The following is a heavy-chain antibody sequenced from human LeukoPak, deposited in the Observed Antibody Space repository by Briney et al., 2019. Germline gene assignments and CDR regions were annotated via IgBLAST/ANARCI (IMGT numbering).Heavy chain of an antibody. Sequence: ASVKVSCKASGYTFTSYYMHWVRQATGQGLEWMGWMNPNSGNTGYAQKFQGRVTITRNTSISTAYMELSSLRSEDTAVYYCARGVKGKYYYGSGSYSYYYYMDVWGKGTTVTVSS. V-gene: IGHV1-8*03. CDR2: MNPNSGNT. CDR1: GYTFTSYY. J-gene: IGHJ6*03. D-gene: IGHD3-10*01. CDR3: ARGVKGKYYYGSGSYSYYYYMDV.